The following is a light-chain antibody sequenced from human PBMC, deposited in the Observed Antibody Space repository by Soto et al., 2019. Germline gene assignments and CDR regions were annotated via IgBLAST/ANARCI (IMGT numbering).Light chain of an antibody. J-gene: IGKJ1*01. Sequence: EMVLSQSPASLSVSPGERATLSCRASQSVSSYLAWYQQKPGQAPRLLIYGASTRATGIPARFRGSGSGTEFTLTISSLQSEDFAVYYCQQYNNWPPWTFGQGTKVDIK. CDR2: GAS. CDR3: QQYNNWPPWT. V-gene: IGKV3-15*01. CDR1: QSVSSY.